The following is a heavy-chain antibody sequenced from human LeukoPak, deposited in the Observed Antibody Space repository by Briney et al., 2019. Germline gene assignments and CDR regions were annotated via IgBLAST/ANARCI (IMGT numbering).Heavy chain of an antibody. CDR2: IISSSSYI. D-gene: IGHD3-9*01. CDR3: ARDLRGVYIDWLSHYGMDV. Sequence: GSLRLSCAASGFTFSSYSMNWVRQAPGKGLEWVSSIISSSSYIYYADSVKGRFTISRDNAKNSLYLQMNSLRAEDTAVYYCARDLRGVYIDWLSHYGMDVWGQGTTVTVSS. V-gene: IGHV3-21*01. CDR1: GFTFSSYS. J-gene: IGHJ6*02.